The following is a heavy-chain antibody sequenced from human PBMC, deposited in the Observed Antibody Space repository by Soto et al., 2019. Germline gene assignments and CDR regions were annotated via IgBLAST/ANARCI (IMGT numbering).Heavy chain of an antibody. CDR3: ASSPCYGAGSYLAGKWFDP. V-gene: IGHV4-31*03. CDR2: IYYSGST. J-gene: IGHJ5*02. D-gene: IGHD3-10*01. CDR1: GGSISSGGYY. Sequence: TLSLTCTVSGGSISSGGYYWSWIRQHPGKGLEWIGYIYYSGSTYYNPSLKSRVTISVDTSKNQFSLKLSSVTAADTAVYYCASSPCYGAGSYLAGKWFDPWGQGTLVTVSS.